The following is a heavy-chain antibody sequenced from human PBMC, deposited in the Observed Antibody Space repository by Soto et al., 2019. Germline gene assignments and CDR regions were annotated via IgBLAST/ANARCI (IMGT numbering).Heavy chain of an antibody. CDR1: GFSFTSFG. V-gene: IGHV3-30*03. J-gene: IGHJ4*02. CDR2: VSYDGRSK. Sequence: QMQLVESGGGVVQPGKSLRLSCAASGFSFTSFGIHWVRQAPGKGLEWVALVSYDGRSKFFSDSVKGRFAISRDNSKKTVDLEMNSLITEDTAVYYCAILSTVTTTSDYWGQGTLVSVSS. CDR3: AILSTVTTTSDY. D-gene: IGHD4-17*01.